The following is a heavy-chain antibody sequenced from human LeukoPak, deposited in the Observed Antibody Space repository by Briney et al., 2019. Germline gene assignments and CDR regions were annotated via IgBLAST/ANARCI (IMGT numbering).Heavy chain of an antibody. CDR3: ATFFTVTGLFDY. Sequence: GESLKISCKGSGYSINNYWIGWVRQMPGKGLEWMGIIYPADSDIRYSPSFQGQVTISADKSISTAYLQWSSLEASDTAMYYCATFFTVTGLFDYWGQGTLVTVSS. V-gene: IGHV5-51*01. D-gene: IGHD4-17*01. J-gene: IGHJ4*02. CDR1: GYSINNYW. CDR2: IYPADSDI.